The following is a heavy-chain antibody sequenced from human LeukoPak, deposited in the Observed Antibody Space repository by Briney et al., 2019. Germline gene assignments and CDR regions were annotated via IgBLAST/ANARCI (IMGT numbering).Heavy chain of an antibody. V-gene: IGHV4-38-2*02. CDR2: IYHSGST. CDR3: ARAVTP. Sequence: SETLSLTCIVSGYSISSGYYWGWIRQPPGKGLEWIGSIYHSGSTYYNPSLKSRVTISVDTSKNQFSLKLSSVTAADTAVYYCARAVTPWGQGTLVTVSS. J-gene: IGHJ5*02. D-gene: IGHD5-18*01. CDR1: GYSISSGYY.